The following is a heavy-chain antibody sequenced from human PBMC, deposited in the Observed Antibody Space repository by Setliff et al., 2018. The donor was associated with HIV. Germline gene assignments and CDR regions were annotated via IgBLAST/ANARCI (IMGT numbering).Heavy chain of an antibody. J-gene: IGHJ6*02. Sequence: SETLSLTCTVSGDFFSSDYYWGWIRQPPGKGLEWIGSFYETGYTYYNPSLKSRVTIFVDTARKQFSLKLNSVTAADTAVYYCAREDGSSWSYDRLYYYGLDVWGQGITVTVSS. CDR1: GDFFSSDYY. CDR3: AREDGSSWSYDRLYYYGLDV. D-gene: IGHD6-19*01. CDR2: FYETGYT. V-gene: IGHV4-38-2*02.